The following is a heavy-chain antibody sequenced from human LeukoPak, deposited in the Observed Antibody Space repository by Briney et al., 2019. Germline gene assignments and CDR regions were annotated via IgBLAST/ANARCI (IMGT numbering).Heavy chain of an antibody. CDR1: GFTVSSNY. V-gene: IGHV4-39*01. D-gene: IGHD3-3*01. CDR2: IHYSGNT. Sequence: GSLRLSCAASGFTVSSNYMNWVRQPPGKGLEWIGGIHYSGNTYYNPSLKSRVTISVDTSKNQFSLKLSSVTAADTAVYYCARLGAGPTYYDFWSGYSSFYFDYWGQGTLVTVSS. CDR3: ARLGAGPTYYDFWSGYSSFYFDY. J-gene: IGHJ4*02.